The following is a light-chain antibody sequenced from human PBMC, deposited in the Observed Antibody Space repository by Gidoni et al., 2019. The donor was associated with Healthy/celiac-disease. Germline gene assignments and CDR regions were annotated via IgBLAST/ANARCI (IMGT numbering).Light chain of an antibody. CDR3: QQSYSTPKT. V-gene: IGKV1-39*01. CDR2: AAS. CDR1: QSISSY. J-gene: IGKJ1*01. Sequence: DIQMTQFPPSLSASVGDRVTITCQASQSISSYLNWYQQKPGKAPKLLIYAASSLQSGVPSRFSGSGSGTDFTLTISSLQPEDFATYYCQQSYSTPKTFGQGTKVEIK.